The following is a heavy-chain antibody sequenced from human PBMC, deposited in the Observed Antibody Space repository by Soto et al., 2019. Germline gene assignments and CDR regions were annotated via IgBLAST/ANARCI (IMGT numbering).Heavy chain of an antibody. J-gene: IGHJ4*02. Sequence: EVQLVESGGGSVKPGGSLRLSCAASGFNFRGAWMSWVRQAPGKGLEWVGIIKSNIDGGTADYAAPVKGRFTISRDDSEDTVFLEMNSLRTDDTAVYYCSVYCISYVCYLSCPPVWGQGTLVAVSS. V-gene: IGHV3-15*01. CDR3: SVYCISYVCYLSCPPV. CDR2: IKSNIDGGTA. D-gene: IGHD2-15*01. CDR1: GFNFRGAW.